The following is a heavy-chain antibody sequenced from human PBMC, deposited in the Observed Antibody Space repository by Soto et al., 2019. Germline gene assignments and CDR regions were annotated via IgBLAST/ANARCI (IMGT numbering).Heavy chain of an antibody. CDR3: ARDATYGSGSYYAFLDY. J-gene: IGHJ4*02. Sequence: SSVKVSCKASGGTFSSYAISWVRQAPGQGLEWMGGIIPIFGTANYAQKFQGRVTITADESTSTAYMELSSLRSEDTAVYYCARDATYGSGSYYAFLDYWGQGTLVTVSS. CDR1: GGTFSSYA. CDR2: IIPIFGTA. V-gene: IGHV1-69*13. D-gene: IGHD3-10*01.